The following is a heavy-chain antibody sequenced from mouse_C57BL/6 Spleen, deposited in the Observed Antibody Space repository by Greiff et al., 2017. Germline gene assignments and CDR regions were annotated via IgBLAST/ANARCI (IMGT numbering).Heavy chain of an antibody. V-gene: IGHV1-75*01. CDR3: ARWGYCGSSHSYAMDY. CDR1: GYTFTDYY. Sequence: QVQLKESGPELVKPGASVKISCKASGYTFTDYYINWVKQRPGQGLEWIGWIFPGSGSTYYNEKFKGKATLTVDKSSSTAYMLLSSLTAEDSGVYFCARWGYCGSSHSYAMDYWGQGTSVTVSS. J-gene: IGHJ4*01. D-gene: IGHD1-1*01. CDR2: IFPGSGST.